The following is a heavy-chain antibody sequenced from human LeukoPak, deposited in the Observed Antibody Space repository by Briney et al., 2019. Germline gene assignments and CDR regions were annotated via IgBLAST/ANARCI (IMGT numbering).Heavy chain of an antibody. V-gene: IGHV1-18*01. J-gene: IGHJ4*02. CDR3: ARDRTYYYDSSGKEAFDY. D-gene: IGHD3-22*01. CDR1: GYTFTSYG. Sequence: SVKVSCKASGYTFTSYGISWVRQAPGQGLEWMGWISAYNGNTNYAQKLQGRVSMTTDTSTSTAYMELRSLRSDDTAVYYCARDRTYYYDSSGKEAFDYWGQGTLVTVSS. CDR2: ISAYNGNT.